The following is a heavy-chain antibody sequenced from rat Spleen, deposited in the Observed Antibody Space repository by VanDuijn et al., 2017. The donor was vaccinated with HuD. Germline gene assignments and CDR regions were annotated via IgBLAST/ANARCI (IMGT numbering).Heavy chain of an antibody. CDR2: IWGDGST. Sequence: QVQLRESGPGLVQPSQTLSLTCTVSGFSLTNFHVHWVRQPPGKGLEWMGRIWGDGSTNYHSALKSRLSISRDTSKSQIYLKMNSLQTEDTATYFCARADVAGLSTDGIWGQGIMVTVSS. J-gene: IGHJ2*01. CDR3: ARADVAGLSTDGI. CDR1: GFSLTNFH. V-gene: IGHV2-27*01. D-gene: IGHD1-2*01.